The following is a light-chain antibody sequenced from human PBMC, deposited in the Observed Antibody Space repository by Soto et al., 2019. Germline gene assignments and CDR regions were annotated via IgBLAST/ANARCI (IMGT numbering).Light chain of an antibody. Sequence: QSALTQPASVSGSLGQSITISCTGSSSDVGGYNFVSWYQQYTGKAPKLTIYEVSNLPSGVSNRFSGSKSGNTASLTIFGLLAEDEADYYCSSYTSSSTLAVIFGGGTQLTVL. CDR1: SSDVGGYNF. CDR2: EVS. CDR3: SSYTSSSTLAVI. V-gene: IGLV2-14*01. J-gene: IGLJ7*01.